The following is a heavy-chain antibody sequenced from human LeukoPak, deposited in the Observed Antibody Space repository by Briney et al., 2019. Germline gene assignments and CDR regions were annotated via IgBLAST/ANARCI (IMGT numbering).Heavy chain of an antibody. CDR3: AKSLVSDS. V-gene: IGHV3-30*18. CDR1: GFTFSSYG. J-gene: IGHJ4*02. Sequence: GGSLRLSCAASGFTFSSYGMHWVRQAPGKGLEWVAVISFDATNKYYADSVKGRFTISRDNAKNSLFLQMNSLRDEDTAVYYCAKSLVSDSWGQGTLVTVSS. CDR2: ISFDATNK. D-gene: IGHD3-16*01.